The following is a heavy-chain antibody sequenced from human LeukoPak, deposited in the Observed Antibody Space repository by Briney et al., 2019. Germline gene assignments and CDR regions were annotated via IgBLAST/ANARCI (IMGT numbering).Heavy chain of an antibody. CDR2: INPSGSST. D-gene: IGHD4-23*01. J-gene: IGHJ4*02. V-gene: IGHV1-46*01. CDR1: GYSFTSHY. CDR3: ARNLYGGNSWDVFDY. Sequence: ASVKVSCKASGYSFTSHYMHWVRQAPGQGLEWMGLINPSGSSTLYAQKFQGRVTMTRDMSTTTDYMELSSLRSEDTAVYYCARNLYGGNSWDVFDYWGQGTLVTVSS.